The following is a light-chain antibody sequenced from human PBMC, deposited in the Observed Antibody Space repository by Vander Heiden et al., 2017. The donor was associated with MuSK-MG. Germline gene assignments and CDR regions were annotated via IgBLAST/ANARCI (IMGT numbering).Light chain of an antibody. CDR2: GAS. Sequence: DIQMTQSPSSLSASVGERVTITCRASQNIGIFLNWYHQKPGKAPELLIYGASSLQSGVPSRFSGSGSGTDFTLTISSLHPEDFGNYHCQQSDNDPWTFGQGTKVXVK. V-gene: IGKV1-39*01. CDR3: QQSDNDPWT. CDR1: QNIGIF. J-gene: IGKJ1*01.